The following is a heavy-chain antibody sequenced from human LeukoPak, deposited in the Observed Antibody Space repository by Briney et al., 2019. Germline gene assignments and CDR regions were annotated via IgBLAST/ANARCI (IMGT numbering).Heavy chain of an antibody. V-gene: IGHV3-48*03. Sequence: GGSLRLSCAGSGFTFSSYEMNGVRQAPGKGLEWVSYISSSGSTIYYADSVKGRFTISRDNAKNSLYLQMNSLRAEDTAVYYCARGGWRFRELWHGDMDVWGKGTTVTLSS. J-gene: IGHJ6*03. D-gene: IGHD3-10*01. CDR1: GFTFSSYE. CDR3: ARGGWRFRELWHGDMDV. CDR2: ISSSGSTI.